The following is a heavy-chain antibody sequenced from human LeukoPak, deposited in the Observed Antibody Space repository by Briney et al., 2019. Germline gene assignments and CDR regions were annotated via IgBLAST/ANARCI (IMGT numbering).Heavy chain of an antibody. Sequence: SETLSLTCTVSGGSITRGTYYWGWIRQPPGKGLEWIGSFFSTGTTYYNPSLKSLVTISRDTSKNQFSLKLSSVTAADTAVYYCAREEALGSGSFDYWGQGTLVTVSS. CDR3: AREEALGSGSFDY. V-gene: IGHV4-39*07. CDR2: FFSTGTT. J-gene: IGHJ4*02. CDR1: GGSITRGTYY. D-gene: IGHD1-26*01.